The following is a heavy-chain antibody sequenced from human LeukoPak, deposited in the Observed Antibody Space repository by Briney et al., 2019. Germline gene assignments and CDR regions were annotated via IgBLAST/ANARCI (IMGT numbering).Heavy chain of an antibody. D-gene: IGHD4-17*01. Sequence: PGGSLRLSCAASGFTFSSYGMHWVRQAPGKGLEWVAFIRYDGSNKYYADSVKGRFTISRDNSKNTLYLQMNSLRAEDTAVYYCAKDMSGYGEAYYMDVWGKGTTVTISS. CDR3: AKDMSGYGEAYYMDV. J-gene: IGHJ6*03. CDR2: IRYDGSNK. V-gene: IGHV3-30*02. CDR1: GFTFSSYG.